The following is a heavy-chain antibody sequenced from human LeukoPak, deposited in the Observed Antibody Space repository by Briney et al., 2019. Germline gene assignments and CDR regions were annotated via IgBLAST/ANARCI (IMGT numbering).Heavy chain of an antibody. CDR2: IYYSGST. Sequence: SETLSLTCAVSGGSVSSTSYYWAWIRQPPGKGLEWIGTIYYSGSTYHNPSLKSRVTLSVDTSRNQFSLRLSSVDAADTAVYYCAKAGVRYFDSSGLYAFDFWGQGTTVTVSS. V-gene: IGHV4-39*01. CDR3: AKAGVRYFDSSGLYAFDF. CDR1: GGSVSSTSYY. J-gene: IGHJ3*01. D-gene: IGHD3-22*01.